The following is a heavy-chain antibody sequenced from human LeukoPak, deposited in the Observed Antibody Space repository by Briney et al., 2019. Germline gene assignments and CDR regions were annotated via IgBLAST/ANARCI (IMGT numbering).Heavy chain of an antibody. CDR3: AIITMVRGVIITGGWFDP. Sequence: SVKVSCKTSGGTFSSYAISRVRQAPGHGLEWMGGIIPIFGTANYAQKFQGRVTITADESTSTAYMELSSLRSEDTAVYYCAIITMVRGVIITGGWFDPWGQGTLVTVSS. J-gene: IGHJ5*02. D-gene: IGHD3-10*01. CDR2: IIPIFGTA. V-gene: IGHV1-69*13. CDR1: GGTFSSYA.